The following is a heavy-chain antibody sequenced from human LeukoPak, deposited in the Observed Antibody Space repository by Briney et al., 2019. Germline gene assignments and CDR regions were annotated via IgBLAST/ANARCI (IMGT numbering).Heavy chain of an antibody. CDR2: INSDGSST. J-gene: IGHJ5*02. V-gene: IGHV3-74*01. CDR1: GFTFSSYW. Sequence: GGSLRLSCAASGFTFSSYWMHWVRQAPGKGLVWVSRINSDGSSTSYADSVKGRFTISRDNAKNALYLQMNSLRAEDTAVYYCARALITMVRGVNWFDPWGQGTLATVSS. D-gene: IGHD3-10*01. CDR3: ARALITMVRGVNWFDP.